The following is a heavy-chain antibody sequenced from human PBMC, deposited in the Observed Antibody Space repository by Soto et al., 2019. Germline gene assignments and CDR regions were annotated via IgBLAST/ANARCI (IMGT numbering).Heavy chain of an antibody. V-gene: IGHV4-31*03. CDR2: ISHSGST. Sequence: SETLSLTCTVSGGPISRGGYYWSWIRQHPGQGPEWIGSISHSGSTQYHPSLKSRVLISIDSAENQFSLKLNSVTAADTAAYYCARDRYYGSGRFDYWGQGTLVTVSS. J-gene: IGHJ4*02. CDR3: ARDRYYGSGRFDY. CDR1: GGPISRGGYY. D-gene: IGHD3-10*01.